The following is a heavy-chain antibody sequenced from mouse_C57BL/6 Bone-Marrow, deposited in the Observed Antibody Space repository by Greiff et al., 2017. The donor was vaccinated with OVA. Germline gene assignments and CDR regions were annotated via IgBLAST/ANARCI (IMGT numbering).Heavy chain of an antibody. CDR1: GYTFTSYW. CDR3: ARRAAQASYYFDY. CDR2: IYPGSGST. J-gene: IGHJ2*01. Sequence: QVHVKQPGAELVKPGASVKMSCKASGYTFTSYWITWVKQRPGQGLEWIGDIYPGSGSTNYNEKFKSKATLTVDTSSSTAYMQLSSLTSEDSAVYDCARRAAQASYYFDYWGQGTTLTVSS. D-gene: IGHD3-2*02. V-gene: IGHV1-55*01.